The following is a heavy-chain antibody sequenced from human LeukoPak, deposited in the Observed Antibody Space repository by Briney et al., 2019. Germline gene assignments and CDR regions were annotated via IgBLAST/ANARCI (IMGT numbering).Heavy chain of an antibody. Sequence: TLSLTCEVSGDSLSSGGYSWSWIRQPPGKALEWLARIDWDDDKYYSTSLQTRLTISKDTSKNQVVLTMTNMDPVDTATYYCSRILYDNRYFDYWGQGTLVTVSS. CDR2: IDWDDDK. V-gene: IGHV2-70*11. J-gene: IGHJ4*02. CDR3: SRILYDNRYFDY. D-gene: IGHD3-22*01. CDR1: GDSLSSGGYS.